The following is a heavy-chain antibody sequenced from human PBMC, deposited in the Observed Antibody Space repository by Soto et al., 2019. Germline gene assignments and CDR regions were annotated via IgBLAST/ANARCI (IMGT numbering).Heavy chain of an antibody. CDR2: ISSSATYA. CDR1: GFTFSDYY. CDR3: ARNDSSGYLDS. D-gene: IGHD3-22*01. Sequence: GGSLRLSCAASGFTFSDYYMSWIRQAPGKGLEWLSYISSSATYAIYADSVKGRFTLSRDNAKNSLYLQMNSLRAEDTAVYYCARNDSSGYLDSWGQGTLVTVSS. V-gene: IGHV3-11*06. J-gene: IGHJ4*02.